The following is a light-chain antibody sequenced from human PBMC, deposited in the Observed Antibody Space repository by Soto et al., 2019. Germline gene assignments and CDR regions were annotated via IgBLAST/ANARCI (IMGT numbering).Light chain of an antibody. Sequence: QLVLTQPASVSGSPGQSITISCTGTSSDVGSYKSLSWYQQTPGKAPNLVLFDVSNRPSGVSDRFSGSKSGNTASLPISGLQPEDEADYYCLSFTSITTYVFGTWTKLTVL. CDR1: SSDVGSYKS. CDR2: DVS. J-gene: IGLJ1*01. V-gene: IGLV2-14*01. CDR3: LSFTSITTYV.